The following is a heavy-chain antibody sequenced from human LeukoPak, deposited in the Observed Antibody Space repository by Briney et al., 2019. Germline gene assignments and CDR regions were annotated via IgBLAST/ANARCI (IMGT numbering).Heavy chain of an antibody. CDR2: ISSSGYTI. Sequence: TGGSLRLSCAASGFTFSSYSMNWVRQAPGKGLEWVSYISSSGYTIYYADSLKGRFTISRDNAKNSLYLQMNSLGDEDTAVYYCARAWGFASGIDYWGQGTLVTVSS. V-gene: IGHV3-48*02. CDR1: GFTFSSYS. J-gene: IGHJ4*02. D-gene: IGHD3-10*01. CDR3: ARAWGFASGIDY.